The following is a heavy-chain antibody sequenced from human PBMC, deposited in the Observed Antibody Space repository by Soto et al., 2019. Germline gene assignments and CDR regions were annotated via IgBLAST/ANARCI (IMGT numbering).Heavy chain of an antibody. Sequence: PGGSLRLSCAASGFTFNNDALNWVRQAPGKGVEWVSSIIKSGDNTHYSESVKGRFTISRDNSKNALYLQMNSLRAEYTAIYYCARDPYNAYADYWGQGTLVTVSS. CDR2: IIKSGDNT. CDR1: GFTFNNDA. CDR3: ARDPYNAYADY. D-gene: IGHD3-16*01. V-gene: IGHV3-23*01. J-gene: IGHJ4*01.